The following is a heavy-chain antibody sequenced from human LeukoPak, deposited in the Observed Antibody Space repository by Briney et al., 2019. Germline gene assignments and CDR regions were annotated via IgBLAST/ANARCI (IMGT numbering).Heavy chain of an antibody. D-gene: IGHD3-22*01. V-gene: IGHV4-39*02. CDR1: GGSISSSSYY. CDR2: IYYNGST. J-gene: IGHJ4*02. CDR3: AGETYYYDSSGYLD. Sequence: SETLSLTCTVSGGSISSSSYYWGWIRQPPGKGLEWIGSIYYNGSTYYNPSLKSRVTISVDTSKNQFSLKLRSVTAADTAVYYCAGETYYYDSSGYLDWGQGTLVTVSS.